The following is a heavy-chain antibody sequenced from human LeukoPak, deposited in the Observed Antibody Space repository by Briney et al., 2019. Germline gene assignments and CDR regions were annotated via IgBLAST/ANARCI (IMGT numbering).Heavy chain of an antibody. Sequence: ASVKVSCKASGYTFTIYGISWVRQAPGQGLEWMGWISAYNGNTNYAQKLQGRVTMTTDTSTSTAYMELRSLRSDDTAVYYCARDLGIGGTYWFDPWGEGTLVTVSS. V-gene: IGHV1-18*04. D-gene: IGHD1-26*01. CDR1: GYTFTIYG. J-gene: IGHJ5*02. CDR2: ISAYNGNT. CDR3: ARDLGIGGTYWFDP.